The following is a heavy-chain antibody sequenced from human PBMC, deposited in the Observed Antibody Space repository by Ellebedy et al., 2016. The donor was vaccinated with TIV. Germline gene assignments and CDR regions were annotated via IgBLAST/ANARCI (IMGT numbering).Heavy chain of an antibody. D-gene: IGHD4-17*01. V-gene: IGHV3-23*01. Sequence: PGGSLRLSCAASGFPFKNYAMNWVRQAPGKGLEWVSLIRGRGTATYSADSVKGRFTISRDNSKNMVYLQIDSLRAEDTAFYYCAKDAYGDSASYYNYGMDIWGQGTTVTVSS. J-gene: IGHJ6*02. CDR3: AKDAYGDSASYYNYGMDI. CDR2: IRGRGTAT. CDR1: GFPFKNYA.